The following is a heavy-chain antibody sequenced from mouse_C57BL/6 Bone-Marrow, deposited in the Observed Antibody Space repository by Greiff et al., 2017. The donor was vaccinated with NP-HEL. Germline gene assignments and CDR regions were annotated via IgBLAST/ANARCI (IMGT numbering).Heavy chain of an antibody. CDR2: INPNNGGT. D-gene: IGHD1-1*01. Sequence: VQLQQSGPGLVKPGASVKMSCKASGYTFTDYNMHWVKQSHGKSLEWIGYINPNNGGTSYNQKFKGKATLTVNKSSSTAYMELRSLTSEDSAVYYCARKLEFITTVEGYFDVWGTGTTVTVSS. CDR3: ARKLEFITTVEGYFDV. V-gene: IGHV1-22*01. J-gene: IGHJ1*03. CDR1: GYTFTDYN.